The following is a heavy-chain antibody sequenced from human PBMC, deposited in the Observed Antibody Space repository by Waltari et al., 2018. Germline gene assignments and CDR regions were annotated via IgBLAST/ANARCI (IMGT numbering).Heavy chain of an antibody. D-gene: IGHD2-15*01. CDR2: IHRSGTT. CDR3: ARDRGRGLYLDS. J-gene: IGHJ4*02. Sequence: QLQLQQWGPGLVQPSRSLSLTCAVSGGFMGSRDFWSWVRQPPGKGLAWVGQIHRSGTTHYNPSLESRVTMSIDTSSNQFSLELSSTTAADTAIYYCARDRGRGLYLDSWGQGTLVTVSP. V-gene: IGHV4-4*02. CDR1: GGFMGSRDF.